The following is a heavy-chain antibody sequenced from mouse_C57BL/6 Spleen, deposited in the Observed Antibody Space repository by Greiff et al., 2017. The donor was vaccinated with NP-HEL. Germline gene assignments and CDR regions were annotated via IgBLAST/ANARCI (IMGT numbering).Heavy chain of an antibody. J-gene: IGHJ3*01. CDR1: GFTFSDYY. CDR2: ISNGGGST. Sequence: EVKLMESGGGLVQPGGSLKLSCAASGFTFSDYYMYWVRQTPEKRLEWVAYISNGGGSTYYPDTVKGRFTISRDNAKNTLYLQMSRLKSEDTAMYYCASTHFAYWGQGTLVTVSA. CDR3: ASTHFAY. V-gene: IGHV5-12*01.